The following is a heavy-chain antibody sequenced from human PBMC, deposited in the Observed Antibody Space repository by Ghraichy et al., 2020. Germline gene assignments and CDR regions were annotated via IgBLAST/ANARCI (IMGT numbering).Heavy chain of an antibody. J-gene: IGHJ4*02. CDR2: IYFTGST. CDR1: GGSISSTSYY. CDR3: ARRCGGNAFGF. D-gene: IGHD2-15*01. V-gene: IGHV4-39*01. Sequence: SETLSLTCSVSGGSISSTSYYWGWIRQPPGKGLEWIGGIYFTGSTYYNPSLKRRVTISVDTSKNQFSLKLGSVTAADTAVYYCARRCGGNAFGFWGQGTLVNVPP.